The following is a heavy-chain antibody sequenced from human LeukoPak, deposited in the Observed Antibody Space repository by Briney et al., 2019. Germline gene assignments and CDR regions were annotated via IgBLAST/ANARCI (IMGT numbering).Heavy chain of an antibody. CDR2: IYTSGST. Sequence: SETLSLTCTVSGGSISSYYWSWIRQPAGKGLEWIGRIYTSGSTNYNPSLKSRVTMSVDTSKNQFSLKLSSVTAADTAVYYCTRGYYGGNPGGFDYWGQGTLVTVSS. CDR3: TRGYYGGNPGGFDY. D-gene: IGHD4-23*01. J-gene: IGHJ4*02. V-gene: IGHV4-4*07. CDR1: GGSISSYY.